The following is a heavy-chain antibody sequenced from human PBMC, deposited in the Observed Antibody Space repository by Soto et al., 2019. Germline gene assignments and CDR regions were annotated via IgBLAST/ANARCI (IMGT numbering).Heavy chain of an antibody. CDR3: ARAERIAAAQDY. V-gene: IGHV3-30-3*01. Sequence: PGGSLRLSCAASGFTFSSYAMHWVRQAPGKGLEWVAVISYDGSNKYYADSVKGRFTISRDNSKNTLYLQMNSLRAEDTAVYYCARAERIAAAQDYWGQGTLVTVSS. CDR1: GFTFSSYA. J-gene: IGHJ4*02. CDR2: ISYDGSNK. D-gene: IGHD6-13*01.